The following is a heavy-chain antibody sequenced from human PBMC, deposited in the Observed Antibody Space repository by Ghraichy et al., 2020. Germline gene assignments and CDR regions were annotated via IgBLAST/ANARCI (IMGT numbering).Heavy chain of an antibody. CDR1: GYTFTGYY. CDR3: ARGPLWFGELFNDY. J-gene: IGHJ4*02. Sequence: ASVKVSCKASGYTFTGYYMHWVRQAPGQGLEWMGWINPNSGGTNYAQKFQGRVTMTRDTSISTAYMELSRLRSDDTAVYYCARGPLWFGELFNDYWGQGTLFTVSS. V-gene: IGHV1-2*02. CDR2: INPNSGGT. D-gene: IGHD3-10*01.